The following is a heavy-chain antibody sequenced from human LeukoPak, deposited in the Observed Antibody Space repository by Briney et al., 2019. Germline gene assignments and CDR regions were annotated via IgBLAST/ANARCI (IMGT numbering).Heavy chain of an antibody. V-gene: IGHV1-69*04. CDR2: IIPFLGIA. D-gene: IGHD2-2*01. Sequence: SVKVSCKASGGTFSSYAISWVRQAPGQGLEWMGRIIPFLGIANYAQKFQGRVTITADKSTSTAYMELSSLRSEDTAVYYCARERCSSTSCYSHYYYGMDVWGQGTTVTVSS. CDR3: ARERCSSTSCYSHYYYGMDV. CDR1: GGTFSSYA. J-gene: IGHJ6*02.